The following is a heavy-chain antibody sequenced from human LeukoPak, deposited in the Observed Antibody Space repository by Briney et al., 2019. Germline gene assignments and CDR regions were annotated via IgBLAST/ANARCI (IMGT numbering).Heavy chain of an antibody. CDR3: VQESSSLLRSYFDN. CDR2: ISSSGSTI. CDR1: GFTFSSYE. J-gene: IGHJ4*02. Sequence: GGSLRLSCAASGFTFSSYEMNWVRQAPGKGLEWVSYISSSGSTIYYADSVKGRFTISRDNAKNSLYLQMNSLRAEDTAVYYCVQESSSLLRSYFDNWGQGTLVTVSS. V-gene: IGHV3-48*03. D-gene: IGHD2-15*01.